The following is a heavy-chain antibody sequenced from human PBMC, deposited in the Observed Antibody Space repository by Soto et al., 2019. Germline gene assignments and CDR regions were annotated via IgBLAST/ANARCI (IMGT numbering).Heavy chain of an antibody. V-gene: IGHV5-51*01. D-gene: IGHD1-1*01. CDR2: IYPGDSDT. CDR1: GYSFTSYW. J-gene: IGHJ5*02. Sequence: PGESLKISCKGSGYSFTSYWIGWVRQMPGKGLEWMGIIYPGDSDTRYSPSFQGQVTISADKSISTAHLQWSSLKASDTAMYYCATISTTGTGTGPRWFDPWGQGTLVTVSS. CDR3: ATISTTGTGTGPRWFDP.